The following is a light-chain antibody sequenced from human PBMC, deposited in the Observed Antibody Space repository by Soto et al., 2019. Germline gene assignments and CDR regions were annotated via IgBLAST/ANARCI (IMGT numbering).Light chain of an antibody. CDR3: QQYGSSPRT. CDR1: QSISNN. Sequence: EIVLTQSPATLSLSPGERATLSCRASQSISNNLAWYQQKLGQAPRLLIYAASDRATGIPGRFSGSGSGTDFTLTISRLEPEDFAVYYCQQYGSSPRTFGQGTKVDIK. CDR2: AAS. J-gene: IGKJ1*01. V-gene: IGKV3-20*01.